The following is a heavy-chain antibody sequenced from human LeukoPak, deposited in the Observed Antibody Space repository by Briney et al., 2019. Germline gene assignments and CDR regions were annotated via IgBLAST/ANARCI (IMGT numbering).Heavy chain of an antibody. D-gene: IGHD1-26*01. J-gene: IGHJ4*02. CDR3: AKDLGLQVGASPFDY. Sequence: GGSLRLSCAASGFSFRSSAMHWVRQAPGKGLEWMAFMRSDGSDEHYADSVKGRFTISRDNSHSTLYLQMNSLHSEDTAVYYCAKDLGLQVGASPFDYWGQGTLVTVSS. V-gene: IGHV3-30*02. CDR2: MRSDGSDE. CDR1: GFSFRSSA.